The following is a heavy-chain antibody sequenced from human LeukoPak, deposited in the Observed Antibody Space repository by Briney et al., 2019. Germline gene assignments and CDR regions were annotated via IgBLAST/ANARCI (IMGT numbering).Heavy chain of an antibody. V-gene: IGHV6-1*01. CDR2: TYYRSKWYN. CDR1: GDSVSSNCAS. J-gene: IGHJ6*02. D-gene: IGHD3-10*01. CDR3: ARGGGAMDV. Sequence: SQTLSLTCAISGDSVSSNCASWSWIRQSPSPCLEWLGRTYYRSKWYNDYAVSVKSRITINPDTSKNQFSLPLCSVTPEDTAVYYCARGGGAMDVWGQGTTVTVSS.